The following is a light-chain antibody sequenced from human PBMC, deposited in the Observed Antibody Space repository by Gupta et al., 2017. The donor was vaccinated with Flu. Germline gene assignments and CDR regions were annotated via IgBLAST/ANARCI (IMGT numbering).Light chain of an antibody. CDR1: YSNIGDGS. CDR2: SDT. V-gene: IGLV1-44*01. Sequence: QSVLTQPPSASGAPGQRVPISCSGRYSNIGDGSISWYQHVPGAAPRLLIYSDTKRPSGVPDRFSGSKSATSASLAISGLQSEDEGNYHCASWDDSLNGWLFGGGTKLTVL. CDR3: ASWDDSLNGWL. J-gene: IGLJ3*02.